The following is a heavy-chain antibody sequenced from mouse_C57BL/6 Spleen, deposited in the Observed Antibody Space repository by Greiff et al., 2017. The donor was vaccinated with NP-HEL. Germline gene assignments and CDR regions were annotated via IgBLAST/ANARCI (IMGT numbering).Heavy chain of an antibody. CDR3: AKGVYYYDYGGGYYFDC. V-gene: IGHV2-3*01. J-gene: IGHJ2*01. CDR2: IWGDGST. CDR1: GFSLTSYG. Sequence: VQGVESGPGLVAPSQSLSITCTVSGFSLTSYGVSWVRQPPGKGLEWLGVIWGDGSTNYHSALISRLSISKDNAKSQVFLKLNSLQTDDTATYSCAKGVYYYDYGGGYYFDCWGKGPTLTVAS. D-gene: IGHD2-4*01.